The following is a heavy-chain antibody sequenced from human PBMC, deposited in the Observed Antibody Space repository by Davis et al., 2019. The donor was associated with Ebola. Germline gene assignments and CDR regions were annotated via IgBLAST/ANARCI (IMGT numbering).Heavy chain of an antibody. D-gene: IGHD2-8*01. J-gene: IGHJ4*02. Sequence: GESLKISCAASGFTFSNYAMSWVRQVPGGGLEWVAGISATGVDIKYADSVRGRFSISRDDSKNTLYLQMDSLRAEDTAVFYCAEGGTNNFLGANWGQGTLVTVSS. CDR1: GFTFSNYA. CDR2: ISATGVDI. V-gene: IGHV3-23*01. CDR3: AEGGTNNFLGAN.